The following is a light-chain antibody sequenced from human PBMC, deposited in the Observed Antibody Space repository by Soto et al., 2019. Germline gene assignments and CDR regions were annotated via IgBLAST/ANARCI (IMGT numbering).Light chain of an antibody. V-gene: IGLV2-14*03. CDR3: NSYTDIRTVV. CDR2: DVT. CDR1: SSDVGGYDY. Sequence: QSVLTQPASVSGSPGQSITISCTGTSSDVGGYDYVSWYQQHPGKAPKLMIYDVTNRPSGVSNRFSGSKSGNTASLTISGLQAEDEADYYCNSYTDIRTVVFGGGTKLTVL. J-gene: IGLJ2*01.